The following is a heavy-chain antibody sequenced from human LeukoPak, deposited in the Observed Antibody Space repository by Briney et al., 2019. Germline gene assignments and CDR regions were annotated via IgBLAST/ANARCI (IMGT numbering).Heavy chain of an antibody. J-gene: IGHJ4*02. Sequence: PGGSLRLSCLASGFTFDTFGMYWARQAPGKGLEWVAVIWHDGSNKYYTDSVKGRFTISRDNSKNTLYLQMNSLRAEDTAVYYCARDRSTGSYFSFDYWGQGVLVTVSS. V-gene: IGHV3-33*07. D-gene: IGHD6-19*01. CDR1: GFTFDTFG. CDR3: ARDRSTGSYFSFDY. CDR2: IWHDGSNK.